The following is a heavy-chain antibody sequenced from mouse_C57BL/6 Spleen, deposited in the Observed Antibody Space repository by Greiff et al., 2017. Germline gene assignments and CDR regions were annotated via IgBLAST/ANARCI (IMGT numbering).Heavy chain of an antibody. V-gene: IGHV1-80*01. CDR3: ARFDYDPAY. J-gene: IGHJ3*01. CDR2: IYPGDGDP. Sequence: VQLQQSGAELVQPGASVTISCQASGSAFSSYWMNWVPQRPGTGLEWIGQIYPGDGDPHYNGKCKGKATLTADKSSSTAYMQLSSLPSEDSAVYFCARFDYDPAYGGQGTLVTVSA. D-gene: IGHD2-4*01. CDR1: GSAFSSYW.